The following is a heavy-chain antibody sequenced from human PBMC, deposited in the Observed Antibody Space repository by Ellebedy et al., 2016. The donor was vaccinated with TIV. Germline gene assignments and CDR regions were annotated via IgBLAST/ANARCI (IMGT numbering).Heavy chain of an antibody. Sequence: SETLSLTCTASGGSISSYYWSWIRQPAGKGLEWIGRIYTSGSTNYNPSLKSRVTMSVDTSKNQFSLKLSSVTAADTAVYYCARAGIVGASYYYYGMDVWGQGTTVTVSS. D-gene: IGHD1-26*01. J-gene: IGHJ6*02. CDR2: IYTSGST. V-gene: IGHV4-4*07. CDR1: GGSISSYY. CDR3: ARAGIVGASYYYYGMDV.